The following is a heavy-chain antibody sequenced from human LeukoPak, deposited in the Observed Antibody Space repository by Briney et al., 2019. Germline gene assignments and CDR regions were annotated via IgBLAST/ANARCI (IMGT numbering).Heavy chain of an antibody. J-gene: IGHJ4*02. D-gene: IGHD5-12*01. CDR1: GGSISNGDYY. Sequence: SETLSLTCTVSGGSISNGDYYWGWIRQPPGKGLEWIGSIYYSGSTYYNPSLKSRVTISVDTSKNQFSLKLSSVTAADTAVYYCASGTPSGYYFDYWGQGTLVTVSS. V-gene: IGHV4-39*07. CDR2: IYYSGST. CDR3: ASGTPSGYYFDY.